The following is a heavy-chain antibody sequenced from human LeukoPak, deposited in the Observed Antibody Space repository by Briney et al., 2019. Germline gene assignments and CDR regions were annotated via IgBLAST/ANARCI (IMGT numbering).Heavy chain of an antibody. J-gene: IGHJ4*02. CDR1: GFTFSSYA. CDR3: AKSKILRYFGLADY. D-gene: IGHD3-9*01. CDR2: ISGSGGST. Sequence: GGSLRLSCAASGFTFSSYAMSWVRQAPGKGLEWVSAISGSGGSTYYADSVKGRFTISRGNSKNTLYLQMNSLRAEDTAVYYCAKSKILRYFGLADYWGQGTLVTVSS. V-gene: IGHV3-23*01.